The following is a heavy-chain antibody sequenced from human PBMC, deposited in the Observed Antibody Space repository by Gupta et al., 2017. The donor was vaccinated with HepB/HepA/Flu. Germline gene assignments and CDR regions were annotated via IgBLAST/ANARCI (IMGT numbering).Heavy chain of an antibody. D-gene: IGHD2-2*01. V-gene: IGHV3-23*01. CDR1: RFTFSDAV. Sequence: EGQLLESGGGSVQPGGSLTLSCAASRFTFSDAVMCWLRQTPRKGLEWVSAITGSGVNTYDADSVKGRFTISRDNSKNTMFLQMNSLQAEDTAINYCAKDNILEYCGTTSCYAFDYWGQGTLVSVSS. CDR2: ITGSGVNT. J-gene: IGHJ4*02. CDR3: AKDNILEYCGTTSCYAFDY.